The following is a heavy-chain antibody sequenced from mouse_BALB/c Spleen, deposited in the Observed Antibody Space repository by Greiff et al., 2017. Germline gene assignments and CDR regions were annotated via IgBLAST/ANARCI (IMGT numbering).Heavy chain of an antibody. D-gene: IGHD1-2*01. V-gene: IGHV3-6*02. J-gene: IGHJ1*01. CDR1: GYSITSGYY. CDR3: ARGLIHYYGYWYFDV. Sequence: ESGPGLVKPSQSLSLTCSVTGYSITSGYYWNWIRQFPGNKLEWMGYISYDGSNNYNPSLKNRISITRDTSKNQFFLKLNSVTTEDTATYYCARGLIHYYGYWYFDVWGAGTTVTVSS. CDR2: ISYDGSN.